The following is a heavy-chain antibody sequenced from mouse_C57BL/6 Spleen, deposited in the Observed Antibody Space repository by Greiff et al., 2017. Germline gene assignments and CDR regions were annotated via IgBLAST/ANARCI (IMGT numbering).Heavy chain of an antibody. CDR2: INPNNGGT. V-gene: IGHV1-26*01. J-gene: IGHJ3*01. D-gene: IGHD3-2*02. Sequence: VQLQQSGPELVKPGASVKISCKASGYTFTDYYMNWVKQSHGKSLEWIGDINPNNGGTSYNQKFKGKATLTVDKSSSTAYMELRSLTSEDSAVYYCAIRQLRLRFAYWGQGTLVTVSA. CDR3: AIRQLRLRFAY. CDR1: GYTFTDYY.